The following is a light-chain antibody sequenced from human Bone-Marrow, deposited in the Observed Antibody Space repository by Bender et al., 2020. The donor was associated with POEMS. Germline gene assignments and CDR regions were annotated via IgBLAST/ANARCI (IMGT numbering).Light chain of an antibody. CDR2: NTN. CDR3: QSYDTSLSAWV. Sequence: QSVLTQPPSASGTPGQRVIISCSGSSSNIVTNPVNWYQHLPGTAPKVLIYNTNQRPSGVPDRFSGSKSGTSASLAISGLQAEDEADYYCQSYDTSLSAWVFGGGTKLTVL. CDR1: SSNIVTNP. J-gene: IGLJ3*02. V-gene: IGLV1-44*01.